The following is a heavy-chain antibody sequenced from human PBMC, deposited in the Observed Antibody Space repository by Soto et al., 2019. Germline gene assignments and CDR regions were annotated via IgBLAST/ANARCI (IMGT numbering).Heavy chain of an antibody. CDR1: GFSLSTSGVG. Sequence: SGPTLVNPTQTLTLTCTFSGFSLSTSGVGVGWIRQPPGKALEWLALIYWNDDKRYSPSLKSRLTITKDTSKNQVVLTMTNMDPVDTATYYCAHRTTVTSFPYYYGMDVWGQGTTVTVSS. CDR2: IYWNDDK. CDR3: AHRTTVTSFPYYYGMDV. D-gene: IGHD4-17*01. V-gene: IGHV2-5*01. J-gene: IGHJ6*02.